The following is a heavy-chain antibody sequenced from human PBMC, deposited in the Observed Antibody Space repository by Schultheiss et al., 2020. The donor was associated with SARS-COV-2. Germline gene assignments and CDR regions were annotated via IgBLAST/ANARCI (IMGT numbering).Heavy chain of an antibody. Sequence: GGSLRLSCAASGFTFSSYWMHWVRQAPGKGLVWVSRISWNSGSIGYADSVKGRFTISRDNAKNSLYLQMNSLRAEDTALYYCAKATTVVTLGEYFQHWGQGTLVTVSS. CDR2: ISWNSGSI. J-gene: IGHJ1*01. D-gene: IGHD4-23*01. CDR3: AKATTVVTLGEYFQH. V-gene: IGHV3-9*01. CDR1: GFTFSSYW.